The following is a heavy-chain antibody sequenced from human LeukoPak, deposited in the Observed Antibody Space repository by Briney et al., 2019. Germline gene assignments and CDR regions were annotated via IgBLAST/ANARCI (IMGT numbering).Heavy chain of an antibody. V-gene: IGHV3-11*04. Sequence: GGSLRLSCAASGFTFSDYYMSWIRQAPGKGLEWVSYISSSGSTIYYADSVKGRFTISRDNTKNSLSLQMNSLRAEDTAVYYCGKLLWFGEAVDYWGQGTLVTVSS. D-gene: IGHD3-10*01. J-gene: IGHJ4*02. CDR2: ISSSGSTI. CDR1: GFTFSDYY. CDR3: GKLLWFGEAVDY.